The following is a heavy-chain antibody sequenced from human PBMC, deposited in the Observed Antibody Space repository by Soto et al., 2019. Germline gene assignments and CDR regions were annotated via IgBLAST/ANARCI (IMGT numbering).Heavy chain of an antibody. CDR1: GYGFTTYG. CDR3: ARGRYGDY. D-gene: IGHD1-1*01. J-gene: IGHJ4*02. V-gene: IGHV1-18*01. CDR2: ISAHNGNT. Sequence: QVHLVQSGAEVKKPGASVKVSCKGSGYGFTTYGITWVRQAPGQGLEWMAWISAHNGNTNYAQKLQGRVTVTRDTSTSTDYMELRSLRSDATAEYYCARGRYGDYWGQGALVTVSS.